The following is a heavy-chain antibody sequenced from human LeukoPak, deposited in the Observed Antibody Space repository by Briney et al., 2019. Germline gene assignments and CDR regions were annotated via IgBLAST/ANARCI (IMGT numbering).Heavy chain of an antibody. CDR2: IWYDGSNK. Sequence: GRSLRLSCAASGFTFSSYCMHWVRQAPGKGLEWVAVIWYDGSNKYYADSVKGRFTISRDNSKNTLYLQMNSLRAEDTAVYYCAKGGPYDSSGYPLDYWGQGTLVTVSS. J-gene: IGHJ4*02. CDR1: GFTFSSYC. D-gene: IGHD3-22*01. CDR3: AKGGPYDSSGYPLDY. V-gene: IGHV3-33*06.